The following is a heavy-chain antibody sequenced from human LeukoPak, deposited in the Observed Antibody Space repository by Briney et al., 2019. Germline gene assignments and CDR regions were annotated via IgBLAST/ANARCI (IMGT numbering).Heavy chain of an antibody. D-gene: IGHD1-1*01. V-gene: IGHV4-34*01. CDR1: GGSFSGYY. CDR2: INHSGST. CDR3: ARGRNWNDGWFDP. J-gene: IGHJ5*02. Sequence: PSETLSPTCAVYGGSFSGYYWSWIRQPPGKGLEWIGEINHSGSTNYNPSLKSRVTISVDTSKNQFSLKLSSVTAADTAVYYCARGRNWNDGWFDPWGQGTLVTVSS.